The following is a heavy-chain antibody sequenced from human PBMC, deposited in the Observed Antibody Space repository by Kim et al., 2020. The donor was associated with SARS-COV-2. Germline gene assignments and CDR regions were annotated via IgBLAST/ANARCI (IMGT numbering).Heavy chain of an antibody. J-gene: IGHJ4*02. V-gene: IGHV4-39*02. CDR2: IYYSGST. Sequence: SETLSLTCTVSGGSISSSSYYWGWIRQPPGKGLEWIGSIYYSGSTYYNPSLKSRVTISVDTSKNQFSLKLSSVTAADTAVYYCARDTSATMLKYYFDYWGQGTLVTVSS. CDR3: ARDTSATMLKYYFDY. CDR1: GGSISSSSYY. D-gene: IGHD3-10*02.